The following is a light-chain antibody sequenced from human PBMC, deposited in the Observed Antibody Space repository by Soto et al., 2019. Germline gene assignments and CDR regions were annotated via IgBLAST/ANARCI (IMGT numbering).Light chain of an antibody. CDR2: QVT. CDR3: SSYTDSSNDV. Sequence: QSVLTQPASVSGSPGPSITISCTGTSTDLAIYNYVSWYQQQPGKAPKLMIYQVTNRPSGVSNRFSGYRSGNTSSRTISGLQAEDEADYYCSSYTDSSNDVFGTGTKVTVL. CDR1: STDLAIYNY. V-gene: IGLV2-14*01. J-gene: IGLJ1*01.